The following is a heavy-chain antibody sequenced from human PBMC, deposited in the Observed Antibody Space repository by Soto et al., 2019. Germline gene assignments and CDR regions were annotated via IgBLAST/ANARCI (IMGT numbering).Heavy chain of an antibody. CDR3: ARDGELHYFDY. CDR2: ISYDGSNK. V-gene: IGHV3-30-3*01. CDR1: GFTFSSYA. Sequence: LRLSCAASGFTFSSYAMHWVRQAPGKGLEWVAVISYDGSNKYYADSVKGRFTISRDNSKNTLYLQMNSLRAEDTAVYYCARDGELHYFDYWGQGTLVTVSS. J-gene: IGHJ4*02. D-gene: IGHD2-21*01.